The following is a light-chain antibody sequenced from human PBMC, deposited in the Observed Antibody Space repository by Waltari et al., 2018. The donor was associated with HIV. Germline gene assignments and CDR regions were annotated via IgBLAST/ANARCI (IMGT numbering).Light chain of an antibody. Sequence: ETVMTQSPVTLSASPGERATLSCRASQSVDTNVTEYQRKSGQAPRLLIYGASTRATAIPARFSGSGSGTEFTLTITSLQSDDYATYYCQQYQTWPLTFGPGTTVDI. CDR1: QSVDTN. J-gene: IGKJ3*01. CDR3: QQYQTWPLT. CDR2: GAS. V-gene: IGKV3-15*01.